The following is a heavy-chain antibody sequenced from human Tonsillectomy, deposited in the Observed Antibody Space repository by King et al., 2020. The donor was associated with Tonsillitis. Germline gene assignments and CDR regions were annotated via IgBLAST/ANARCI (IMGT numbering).Heavy chain of an antibody. CDR2: INQDGSKK. J-gene: IGHJ4*02. CDR1: GFTFSTYW. V-gene: IGHV3-7*01. CDR3: ARGRDGYYDGYFDF. D-gene: IGHD5-24*01. Sequence: VQLVESGGGLVQPGGSLRLSCAASGFTFSTYWMNWVCQAPGEGLEWVSNINQDGSKKHYVDSMKGRFTISRDEAKNSLYLQMNSLRAEDTAVYYCARGRDGYYDGYFDFGGQGTLVTVSS.